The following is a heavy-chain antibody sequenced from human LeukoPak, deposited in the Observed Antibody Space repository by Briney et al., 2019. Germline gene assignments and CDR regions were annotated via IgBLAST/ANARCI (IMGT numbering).Heavy chain of an antibody. CDR2: ISSSSSTI. CDR3: AELGITMIGGV. CDR1: GFTFSDFY. D-gene: IGHD3-10*02. J-gene: IGHJ6*04. Sequence: GGSLRLSCEASGFTFSDFYMSWIRQAPGQGLEWLSYISSSSSTIYYADSVKGRFTISRDNAKNSLYLQMNSLRAEDTAVYYCAELGITMIGGVWGKGTTVTISS. V-gene: IGHV3-11*04.